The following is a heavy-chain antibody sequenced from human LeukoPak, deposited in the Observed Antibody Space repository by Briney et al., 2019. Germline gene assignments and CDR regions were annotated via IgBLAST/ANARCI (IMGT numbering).Heavy chain of an antibody. J-gene: IGHJ4*02. CDR1: GYTFTGYY. Sequence: ASVKVSCKASGYTFTGYYMNWVRQAPGQGLEWMAWINPNSGGTYYAQNFHDRITMTRDTSINTAYMELSRLRSDDTAIYYCARANALYCSSTSCLFDYWGQGTLVTVSS. CDR2: INPNSGGT. D-gene: IGHD2-2*01. V-gene: IGHV1-2*02. CDR3: ARANALYCSSTSCLFDY.